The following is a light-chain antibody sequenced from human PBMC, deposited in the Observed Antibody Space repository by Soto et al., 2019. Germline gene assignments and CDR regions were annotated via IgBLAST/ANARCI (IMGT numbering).Light chain of an antibody. CDR2: DTT. CDR1: TGAVTNGHY. CDR3: LLSYNGPYV. J-gene: IGLJ1*01. V-gene: IGLV7-46*01. Sequence: QAVVTQEPSLTVSPGGTVTLTCGSSTGAVTNGHYPYWFQQKPCQAPRTLIYDTTNRHSWTPARFSGSLLGGKADMTLSGAQPEDEAEYYCLLSYNGPYVFGTRNKVTVL.